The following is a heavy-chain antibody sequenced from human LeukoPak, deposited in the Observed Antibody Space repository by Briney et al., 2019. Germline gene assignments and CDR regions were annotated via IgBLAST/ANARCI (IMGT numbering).Heavy chain of an antibody. CDR2: LSSGGGP. CDR1: GFTFSSYV. Sequence: GGSLRLSCAASGFTFSSYVMSWVRQAPGRGLEFVSALSSGGGPHYADSVKGRFIISRENSGNTLYLQMNSLRGEDSATYYCARQLGYCSDGTCYFDHWGQGTLATVSS. J-gene: IGHJ4*02. CDR3: ARQLGYCSDGTCYFDH. V-gene: IGHV3-23*01. D-gene: IGHD2-15*01.